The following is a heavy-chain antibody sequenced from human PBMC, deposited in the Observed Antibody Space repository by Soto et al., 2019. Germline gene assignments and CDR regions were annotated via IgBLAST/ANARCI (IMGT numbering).Heavy chain of an antibody. Sequence: QSQTLSLTCAISGDSVSSNSAAWNWIRQSPSRGLEWLGRTYYRSKWYNDYAVSVKSRITINPDTSKNQFSLQLNSVTPEDTAVYYCARAGYSSSSGYYYYYYMDVWGKGTTVTVSS. V-gene: IGHV6-1*01. J-gene: IGHJ6*03. CDR1: GDSVSSNSAA. D-gene: IGHD6-6*01. CDR2: TYYRSKWYN. CDR3: ARAGYSSSSGYYYYYYMDV.